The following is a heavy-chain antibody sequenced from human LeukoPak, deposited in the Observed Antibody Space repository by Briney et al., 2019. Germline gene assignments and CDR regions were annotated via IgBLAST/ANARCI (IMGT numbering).Heavy chain of an antibody. D-gene: IGHD6-13*01. V-gene: IGHV3-48*03. CDR2: ISSGGSTI. CDR3: AGEPYSSSWFDY. Sequence: PGGPLRLSCAASGFTFSNYEMNWVRQAPGKGLEWVSYISSGGSTIYYADSVKGRFTISRDNAKNSLYLQMNSLRAEDTAVYYCAGEPYSSSWFDYWGQGTLVTVSS. J-gene: IGHJ4*02. CDR1: GFTFSNYE.